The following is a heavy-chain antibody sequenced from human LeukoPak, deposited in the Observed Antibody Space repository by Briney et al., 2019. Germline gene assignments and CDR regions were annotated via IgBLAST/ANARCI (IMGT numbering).Heavy chain of an antibody. CDR1: GYSISSGYY. V-gene: IGHV4-38-2*01. J-gene: IGHJ4*02. D-gene: IGHD1/OR15-1a*01. CDR2: IYHSGST. Sequence: PSETLSLTCAVSGYSISSGYYWGWIRQPPGKGLEWIGSIYHSGSTYYNPSLKSRVTISVDKSKNQFSLKLSSVTAADTAVYYCARAATDCNNEDYWGQGTLVTVSS. CDR3: ARAATDCNNEDY.